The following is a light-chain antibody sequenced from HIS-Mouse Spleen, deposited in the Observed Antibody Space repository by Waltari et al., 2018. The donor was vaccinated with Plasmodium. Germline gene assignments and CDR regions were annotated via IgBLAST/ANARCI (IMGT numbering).Light chain of an antibody. CDR2: EDS. V-gene: IGLV3-10*01. CDR1: AFPKTY. CDR3: YSTDSSGNHRV. Sequence: SYELTQPPSVSVSPGQTDRIPCSGHAFPKTYAYWYQQKSGQAPVLVIYEDSQRPSGIPERFSCSSSGTMATLTISGAQVEDEADYYCYSTDSSGNHRVFGGGTKLTVL. J-gene: IGLJ3*02.